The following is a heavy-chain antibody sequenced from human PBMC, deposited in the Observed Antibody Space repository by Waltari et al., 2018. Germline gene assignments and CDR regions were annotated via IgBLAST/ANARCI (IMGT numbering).Heavy chain of an antibody. J-gene: IGHJ4*02. CDR1: GFTFSSYD. V-gene: IGHV3-30*01. Sequence: QVQLVESGGGVVQPGGSLRLSCAASGFTFSSYDIHGVRQAPGKGLEWVAVISTDGRTVFYADSVEGRFTISRDNSKSTLYLQLNSLRTEDTAVYYCARDPKLSRPDYFDYWGQGTLVTVSS. CDR3: ARDPKLSRPDYFDY. CDR2: ISTDGRTV.